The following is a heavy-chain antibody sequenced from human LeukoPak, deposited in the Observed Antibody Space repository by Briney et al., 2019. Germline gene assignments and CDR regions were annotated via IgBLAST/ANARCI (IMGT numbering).Heavy chain of an antibody. J-gene: IGHJ4*02. CDR2: IMEDGSVQ. CDR3: AKDRVGGALEF. V-gene: IGHV3-7*04. CDR1: GFTLSSYS. Sequence: PGGSLRLSCAASGFTLSSYSMNWVRQAPGKGLEWVACIMEDGSVQKYVDSVRGRFTISRDNARNSLYLQMNSLRVEDTAVYYCAKDRVGGALEFWGQGTLATVSS. D-gene: IGHD2-21*01.